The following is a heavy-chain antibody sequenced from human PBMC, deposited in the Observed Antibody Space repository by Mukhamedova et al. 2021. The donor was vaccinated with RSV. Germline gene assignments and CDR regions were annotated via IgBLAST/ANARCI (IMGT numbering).Heavy chain of an antibody. CDR2: ISSSSYI. Sequence: EWVSSISSSSYIYYADSVKGRFTISRDNAKNSLYLQMNSLRAEDTAVYYCARDYYDSSWDYWGQGTLVTVSS. J-gene: IGHJ4*02. V-gene: IGHV3-69-1*01. D-gene: IGHD3-22*01. CDR3: ARDYYDSSWDY.